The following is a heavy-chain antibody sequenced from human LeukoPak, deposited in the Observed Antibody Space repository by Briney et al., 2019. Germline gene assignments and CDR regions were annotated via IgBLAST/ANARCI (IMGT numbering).Heavy chain of an antibody. J-gene: IGHJ3*02. V-gene: IGHV1-46*01. D-gene: IGHD5-24*01. Sequence: ASVKDSCKASGYTFTNYYIHCVRQAPGQGLEWMGLINPGGDNTDYAQNFQGRVTMTRDTTTSTVYMGLSSLRSEYTADYYCARIRVGYNDAYDIWGQGTMVTVSS. CDR3: ARIRVGYNDAYDI. CDR1: GYTFTNYY. CDR2: INPGGDNT.